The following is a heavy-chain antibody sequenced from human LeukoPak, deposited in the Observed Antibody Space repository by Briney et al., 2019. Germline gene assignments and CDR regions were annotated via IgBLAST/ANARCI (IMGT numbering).Heavy chain of an antibody. J-gene: IGHJ3*02. Sequence: GGSLRLSCAASGFTFSSYDMHWVRQATGKGLEWVSAIGTAGDTYYPGSVKGRFTISRENAKNSLYLQMNSLRAGDTAVYYCARSKPATTAVAFDIWGQGTMVTVSS. V-gene: IGHV3-13*01. CDR1: GFTFSSYD. CDR3: ARSKPATTAVAFDI. D-gene: IGHD4-23*01. CDR2: IGTAGDT.